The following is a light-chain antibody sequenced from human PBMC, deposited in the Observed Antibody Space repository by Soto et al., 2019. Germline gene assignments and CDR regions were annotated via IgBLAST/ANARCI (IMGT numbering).Light chain of an antibody. CDR1: QSVSTW. V-gene: IGKV1-5*03. J-gene: IGKJ1*01. Sequence: DTQMTQSPSILSASVGDRVTITCRASQSVSTWLAWYQQKPGKAPKVLIYKASTLQSGVPSRFSGSVSGTEFPLTITSLQPDDFATYYCQQYTNFWTFGQGTRVEIK. CDR3: QQYTNFWT. CDR2: KAS.